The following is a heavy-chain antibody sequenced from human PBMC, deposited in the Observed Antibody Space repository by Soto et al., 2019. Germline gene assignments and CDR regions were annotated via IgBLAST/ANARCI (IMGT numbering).Heavy chain of an antibody. D-gene: IGHD4-17*01. Sequence: GGSLRLSCAASGFTFDDYAMHWVRQAPGKGLEWVSGISSSSSYIYYADSVKGRFTISRDNAQNSLYLQMNSPGAEDTAVYYCARFTVTLNFDYWGQGTLVTVSS. CDR3: ARFTVTLNFDY. J-gene: IGHJ4*02. CDR1: GFTFDDYA. V-gene: IGHV3-21*01. CDR2: ISSSSSYI.